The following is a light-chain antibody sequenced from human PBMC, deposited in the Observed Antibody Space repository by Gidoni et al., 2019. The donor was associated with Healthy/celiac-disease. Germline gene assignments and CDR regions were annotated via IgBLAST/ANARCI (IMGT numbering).Light chain of an antibody. CDR2: DNN. J-gene: IGLJ1*01. Sequence: QSVLAQPPSVSAAPGQKVTISCSGRSANIVHNYVSWYQQLPGTAPKLLIHDNNKRPSGIPDRFSGSKSGTSATLGITGLQTGDEADYYCGTWDSSLRGVFGTGTKVTVL. CDR3: GTWDSSLRGV. V-gene: IGLV1-51*01. CDR1: SANIVHNY.